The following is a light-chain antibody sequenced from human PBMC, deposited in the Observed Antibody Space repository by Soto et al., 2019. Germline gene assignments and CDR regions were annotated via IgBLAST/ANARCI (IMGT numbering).Light chain of an antibody. CDR2: TAS. CDR3: QQANSFPFT. CDR1: QGISSW. J-gene: IGKJ1*01. V-gene: IGKV1-12*01. Sequence: DIQMTQSPSSVSASVGDSVTISCRASQGISSWLVWYQVKPGEAPKVLIHTASILYSGVPSRFSGSGSGTDFTLTISNLQPEDSASYYCQQANSFPFTFGQGTKVEIK.